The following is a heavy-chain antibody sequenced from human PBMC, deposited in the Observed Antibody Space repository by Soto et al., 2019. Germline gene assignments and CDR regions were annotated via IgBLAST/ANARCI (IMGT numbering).Heavy chain of an antibody. CDR3: ARELVPLRSWFDP. CDR2: ISYDGSNK. D-gene: IGHD6-6*01. J-gene: IGHJ5*02. Sequence: GGSLRLSCAASGFTFSSYGMHWVRQAPGKGLEWVAVISYDGSNKYYADSVKGRFTISRDNSKNTLYLQMNSLRAEDTAVYYCARELVPLRSWFDPWGQGTLVTVSS. V-gene: IGHV3-30*03. CDR1: GFTFSSYG.